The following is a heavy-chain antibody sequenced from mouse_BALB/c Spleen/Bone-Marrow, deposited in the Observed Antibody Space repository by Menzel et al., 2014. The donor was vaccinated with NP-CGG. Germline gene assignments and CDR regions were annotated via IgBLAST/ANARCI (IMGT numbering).Heavy chain of an antibody. CDR3: ARNYYGSSYWYFDV. CDR2: IWSGGST. J-gene: IGHJ1*01. CDR1: GFSLTSYG. V-gene: IGHV2-2*02. Sequence: VKLVESGPGLVQPSQSLSIPCTVSGFSLTSYGVHWVRQSPGKGLEWLGVIWSGGSTDYNAAFISRLSISKDNSKSQVFFKMNSLQANDTAIYYCARNYYGSSYWYFDVWGAGTTVTVSS. D-gene: IGHD1-1*01.